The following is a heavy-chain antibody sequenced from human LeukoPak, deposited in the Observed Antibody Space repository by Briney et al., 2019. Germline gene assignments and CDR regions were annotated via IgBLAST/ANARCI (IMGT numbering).Heavy chain of an antibody. CDR1: GFIFSSYW. V-gene: IGHV3-7*01. D-gene: IGHD2-2*01. CDR3: ARDFVVVPATHY. CDR2: IKQDGSEK. J-gene: IGHJ4*02. Sequence: GGSLRLSCAASGFIFSSYWMSWVRQAPGKGLEWVANIKQDGSEKYYVDSVKGRFTISRDNAKNSLYLQMNSLRAEDTAVYYCARDFVVVPATHYWGQGTLVTVSS.